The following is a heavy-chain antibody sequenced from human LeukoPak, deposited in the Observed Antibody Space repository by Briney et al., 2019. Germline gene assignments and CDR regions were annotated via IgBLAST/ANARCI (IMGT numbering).Heavy chain of an antibody. V-gene: IGHV4-39*07. CDR1: GDSFSSVTDY. Sequence: PSETLSLTCTVSGDSFSSVTDYWAWIRQPPGKGLEWIASGDYSGGTYYNPSLESRVAISADMSKNQFSLKLTSVTGADTAVYYCAGDQGGVVRGVIDWFDPWGQGALVTVSS. CDR2: GDYSGGT. J-gene: IGHJ5*02. D-gene: IGHD3-10*01. CDR3: AGDQGGVVRGVIDWFDP.